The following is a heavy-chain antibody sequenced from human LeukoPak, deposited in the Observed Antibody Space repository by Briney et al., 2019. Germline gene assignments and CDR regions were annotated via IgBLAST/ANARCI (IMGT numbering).Heavy chain of an antibody. CDR2: VGDNTDT. D-gene: IGHD6-13*01. CDR1: GFTFSGYA. J-gene: IGHJ4*02. V-gene: IGHV3-23*01. CDR3: AKSSGKSFPSSRVFDF. Sequence: GGSLRLSCAASGFTFSGYAFSWVRRAPGKGLEWVSIVGDNTDTHYADSVRGRFTISRDDSNNALYLQMNSLRAEDTATYFCAKSSGKSFPSSRVFDFWGQGTLVTVSS.